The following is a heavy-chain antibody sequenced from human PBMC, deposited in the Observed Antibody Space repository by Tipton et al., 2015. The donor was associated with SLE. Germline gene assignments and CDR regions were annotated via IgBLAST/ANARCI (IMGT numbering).Heavy chain of an antibody. D-gene: IGHD6-19*01. J-gene: IGHJ4*02. Sequence: TLSLTCTVSGGPISRYSWNWIRQPAGKGLEWIGYIYFDGNSSGRGNYNPSLKSRVTMSVDPSKMQFSLNLNSVTAADTALYFCARGVAERLGLDFWGQGSLVTVSS. CDR3: ARGVAERLGLDF. V-gene: IGHV4-4*07. CDR1: GGPISRYS. CDR2: IYFDGNSSGRG.